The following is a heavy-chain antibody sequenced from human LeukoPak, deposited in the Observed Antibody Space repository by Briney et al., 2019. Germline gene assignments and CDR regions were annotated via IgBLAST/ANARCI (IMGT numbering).Heavy chain of an antibody. CDR3: ARDPPYYDSSGYYYDY. D-gene: IGHD3-22*01. CDR1: GVTFSTYS. Sequence: PGGSLRFSCAASGVTFSTYSMNWVRQAPGKGLEWVSSISCSSIYIYYADSVKGRFIISRDNAKNSLYLQMNSLRAEDTAVYYCARDPPYYDSSGYYYDYWGQGTLVTVSS. J-gene: IGHJ4*02. CDR2: ISCSSIYI. V-gene: IGHV3-21*01.